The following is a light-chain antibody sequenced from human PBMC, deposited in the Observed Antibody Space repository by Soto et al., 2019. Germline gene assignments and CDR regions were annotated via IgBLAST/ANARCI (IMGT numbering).Light chain of an antibody. CDR1: QSVSSN. J-gene: IGKJ5*01. Sequence: IVVTPSKATLSLSPGEIFTLSCRASQSVSSNLAWYQQKPGQAPRLLIYGASTRATGIPARFSGSGSGTEFTLTISSLQSEDFAVYYCQQYNNWPNFGQGTRLENK. CDR3: QQYNNWPN. V-gene: IGKV3-15*01. CDR2: GAS.